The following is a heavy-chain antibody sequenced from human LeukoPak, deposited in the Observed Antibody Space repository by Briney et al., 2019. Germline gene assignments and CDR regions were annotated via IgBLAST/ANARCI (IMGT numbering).Heavy chain of an antibody. D-gene: IGHD6-19*01. Sequence: SETLSLTCTVSGGSISSSSCYWGWIRQPPGKGLEWIGSIYYSGSTYYNPSLKSRVTISVDTSKNQFSLKLSSVTAADTAVYYCARDYQSIAVAGSDYWGQGTLVTVSS. CDR1: GGSISSSSCY. CDR2: IYYSGST. CDR3: ARDYQSIAVAGSDY. V-gene: IGHV4-39*07. J-gene: IGHJ4*02.